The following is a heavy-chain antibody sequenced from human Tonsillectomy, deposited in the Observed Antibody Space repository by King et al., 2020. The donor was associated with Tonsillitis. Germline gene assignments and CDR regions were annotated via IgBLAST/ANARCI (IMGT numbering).Heavy chain of an antibody. D-gene: IGHD3-22*01. Sequence: QLVQSGGGLVQPGRSLRLSCTASGFTFGDYAMSLVRQAPGKGLELVGFIRSKAYGGTTEYSASVKGRFPISRDDYKSISDLQMKSLKTEDTTVYYCTKATYYYDCSCYPLGWPNFDYWGQGTLVTVSS. CDR2: IRSKAYGGTT. J-gene: IGHJ4*02. CDR3: TKATYYYDCSCYPLGWPNFDY. V-gene: IGHV3-49*04. CDR1: GFTFGDYA.